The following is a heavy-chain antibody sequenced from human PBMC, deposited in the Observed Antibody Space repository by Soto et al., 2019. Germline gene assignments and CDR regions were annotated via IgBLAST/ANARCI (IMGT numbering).Heavy chain of an antibody. V-gene: IGHV4-31*11. D-gene: IGHD5-18*01. CDR1: PGAVSSDPFY. CDR3: ARSGYGRRDFGH. Sequence: PSETLSLTCAVSPGAVSSDPFYLTWIRQHPGKGLEWIGYIYYIGNTYYRPSLKSRASISIDTSQNQFSLRLNSLTAADTAVYYCARSGYGRRDFGHWGQGTLVTVSS. CDR2: IYYIGNT. J-gene: IGHJ4*01.